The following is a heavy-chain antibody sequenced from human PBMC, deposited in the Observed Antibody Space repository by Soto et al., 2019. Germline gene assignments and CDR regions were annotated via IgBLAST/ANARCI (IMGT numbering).Heavy chain of an antibody. D-gene: IGHD2-15*01. CDR3: ARDKAEYCSGGSCYELGGDYYYYYGMDV. CDR2: IYYSGRT. V-gene: IGHV4-59*12. Sequence: QVQLQESGPGLVKPSETLSLTCTVSGGSISSFYWSWIRQSPGKGLEWIGYIYYSGRTYYNPSLKSRVTISVDTSKNQFSLKLSSVTAADTAVYYCARDKAEYCSGGSCYELGGDYYYYYGMDVWGQGTTVTVSS. J-gene: IGHJ6*02. CDR1: GGSISSFY.